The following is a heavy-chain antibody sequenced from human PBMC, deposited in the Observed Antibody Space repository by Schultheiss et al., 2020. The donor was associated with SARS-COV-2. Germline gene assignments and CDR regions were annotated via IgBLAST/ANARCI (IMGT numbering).Heavy chain of an antibody. J-gene: IGHJ6*02. CDR3: ARDAGPPSWNYLYYYYYGMDV. CDR2: INPNSGGV. CDR1: GYTFTSYD. Sequence: ASVKVSCKASGYTFTSYDINWVRQAPGQGLQWMGWINPNSGGVTYAQEFQGRVTMTRDTSISTAYMELSSLRTDDTAVYYCARDAGPPSWNYLYYYYYGMDVWGQGTTVTVSS. V-gene: IGHV1-2*02. D-gene: IGHD1-7*01.